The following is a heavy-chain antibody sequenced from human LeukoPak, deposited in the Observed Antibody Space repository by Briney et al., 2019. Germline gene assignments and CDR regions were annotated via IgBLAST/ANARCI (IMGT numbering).Heavy chain of an antibody. J-gene: IGHJ4*02. CDR1: GGSFSGYY. V-gene: IGHV4-34*01. CDR2: INHSGST. Sequence: KSSETLSLTCAVYGGSFSGYYWSWIRQPPGKGLEWIGEINHSGSTNYNPSLKSRVTILVDTSKNQFSLKLSSVTAADTAVYYCASLPLGYCSSTSCQRDYWGQGTLVTVSS. D-gene: IGHD2-2*01. CDR3: ASLPLGYCSSTSCQRDY.